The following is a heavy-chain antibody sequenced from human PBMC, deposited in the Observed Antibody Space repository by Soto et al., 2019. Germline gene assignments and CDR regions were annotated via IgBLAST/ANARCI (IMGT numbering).Heavy chain of an antibody. CDR3: ARASIATPSDAFDI. V-gene: IGHV1-69*04. J-gene: IGHJ3*02. D-gene: IGHD6-6*01. CDR1: GYTFTSYG. CDR2: IIPILGIA. Sequence: SVKVSCKASGYTFTSYGISWVRQAPGQGLEWMGRIIPILGIANYAQKFQGRVTITADKSTSTAYMELSSLRSEDTAVYYCARASIATPSDAFDIWGQGTMVTVSS.